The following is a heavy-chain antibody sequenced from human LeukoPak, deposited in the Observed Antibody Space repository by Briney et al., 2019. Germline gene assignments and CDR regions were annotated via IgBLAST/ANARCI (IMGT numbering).Heavy chain of an antibody. V-gene: IGHV4-34*01. CDR1: GGSFSGYY. CDR2: INHSGST. CDR3: ARDSRYGRYFDY. Sequence: SETLSLTCAVYGGSFSGYYWSWIRQPPGKGLEWIGEINHSGSTNYNPSLKSRVTISVDTSKNQFSLKLSSVTAADTAVYYCARDSRYGRYFDYWGQGTLVTVSS. D-gene: IGHD3-16*02. J-gene: IGHJ4*02.